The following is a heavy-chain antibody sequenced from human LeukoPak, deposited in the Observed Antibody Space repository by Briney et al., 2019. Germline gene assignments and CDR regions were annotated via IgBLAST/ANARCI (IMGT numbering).Heavy chain of an antibody. CDR2: IAHDASII. D-gene: IGHD2-2*01. CDR3: PKDWRPWGSCPDY. CDR1: GFTFSSYG. J-gene: IGHJ4*02. V-gene: IGHV3-30*18. Sequence: GGSLRLSCAAPGFTFSSYGMHWVRQAPGKGLEWVADIAHDASIIYYADSVKGRFTISRDNSKNTLYLQMNSLRDEDTAVYHCPKDWRPWGSCPDYWGQGTLVTVSS.